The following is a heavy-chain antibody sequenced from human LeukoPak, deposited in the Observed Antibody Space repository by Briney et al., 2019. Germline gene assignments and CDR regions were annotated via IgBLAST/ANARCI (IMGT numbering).Heavy chain of an antibody. Sequence: GGSLRLSCAASGFTFSSYGMHWVRQAPGKGLEWVAVIWCDGSNKYYADSVKGRFTISRDNSKNTLYLQMNSLRAEDTAVYYCASRQYGSGVLGYWGQGTLVTVSS. CDR2: IWCDGSNK. CDR1: GFTFSSYG. CDR3: ASRQYGSGVLGY. J-gene: IGHJ4*02. D-gene: IGHD3-10*01. V-gene: IGHV3-33*01.